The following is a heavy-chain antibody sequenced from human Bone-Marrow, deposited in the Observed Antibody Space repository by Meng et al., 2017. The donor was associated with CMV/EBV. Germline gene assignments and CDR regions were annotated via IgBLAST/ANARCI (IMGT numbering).Heavy chain of an antibody. D-gene: IGHD1-26*01. J-gene: IGHJ4*02. CDR2: ISSSGSTI. CDR1: GFTFSDYY. Sequence: GESLKIPCAASGFTFSDYYMSWIRRAPGKGLEWVSFISSSGSTIYYADSVKGRFTISRDNAKNSLSLQMNSLRAEDTAVYYCARVGYRATTYWGQGPLGTFPS. V-gene: IGHV3-11*04. CDR3: ARVGYRATTY.